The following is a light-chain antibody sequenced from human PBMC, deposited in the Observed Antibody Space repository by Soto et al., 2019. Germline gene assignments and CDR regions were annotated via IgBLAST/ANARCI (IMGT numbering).Light chain of an antibody. V-gene: IGKV1-39*01. CDR2: RAS. CDR3: QQSYSTPFT. Sequence: DIQMTQSPSSLSASVEDSVTITCRATQDISTFLNWYQQRPGKAPNVLIYRASTLQGDVPSRFSGSGSGTDFTLTISGLQPEDFAIYYCQQSYSTPFTFGQGTQVKV. CDR1: QDISTF. J-gene: IGKJ2*01.